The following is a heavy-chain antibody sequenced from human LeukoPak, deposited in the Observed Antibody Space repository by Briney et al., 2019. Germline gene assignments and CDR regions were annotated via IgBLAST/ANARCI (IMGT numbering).Heavy chain of an antibody. V-gene: IGHV3-23*01. CDR3: AKCAWFGDVPGGDY. CDR1: GFTFSSHA. CDR2: ISGDGGIT. D-gene: IGHD3-10*01. J-gene: IGHJ4*02. Sequence: PGGSLRLSCAASGFTFSSHAMSWVRQAPGQGLEWVSAISGDGGITYYAASVKGRFTISRDNSKNTLYLQMNSLRAEDTALYYCAKCAWFGDVPGGDYWGQGILVTVSS.